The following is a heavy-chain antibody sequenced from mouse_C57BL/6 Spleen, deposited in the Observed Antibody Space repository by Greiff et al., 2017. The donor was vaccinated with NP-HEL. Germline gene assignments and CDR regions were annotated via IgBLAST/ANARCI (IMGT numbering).Heavy chain of an antibody. J-gene: IGHJ2*01. D-gene: IGHD1-1*01. V-gene: IGHV1-72*01. Sequence: QVQLQQPGAELVKPGASVKLSCKASGYTFTSYWMHWVKQRPGRGLEWIGRIDPNSGGTKYNEKFKSKATLTVDKPSSTAYMQLSSLTSEDSAVYYGASHYGSSYVDMDYWGQGTTLTVSS. CDR2: IDPNSGGT. CDR3: ASHYGSSYVDMDY. CDR1: GYTFTSYW.